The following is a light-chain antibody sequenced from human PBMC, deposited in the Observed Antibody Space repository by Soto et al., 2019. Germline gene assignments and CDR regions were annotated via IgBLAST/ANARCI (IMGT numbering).Light chain of an antibody. J-gene: IGKJ5*01. Sequence: EIVMTQSPATLSVSPGERATLSCRASQSVSSNLAWYQQKPGQAPRLLIYGASTRATGIPARFSGSGSGTEFPPTISRLQSEDFGVYFCQQYYNWPPITFGQGKRLEIK. V-gene: IGKV3-15*01. CDR2: GAS. CDR1: QSVSSN. CDR3: QQYYNWPPIT.